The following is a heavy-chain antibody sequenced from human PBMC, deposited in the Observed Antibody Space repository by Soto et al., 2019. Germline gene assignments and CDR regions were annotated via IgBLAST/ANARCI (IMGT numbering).Heavy chain of an antibody. D-gene: IGHD3-3*01. CDR3: TTEPSTFWSGYYGYGMDV. Sequence: GGSLRLSCAASGFTFSNAWMNWVRQAPGKGLEWVGRIKSKTDGGTTDYAAPVKGRFTISRDDSKNTLYLQMNSLKTEDTAVYYCTTEPSTFWSGYYGYGMDVWGQGTTVTVSS. J-gene: IGHJ6*02. V-gene: IGHV3-15*07. CDR1: GFTFSNAW. CDR2: IKSKTDGGTT.